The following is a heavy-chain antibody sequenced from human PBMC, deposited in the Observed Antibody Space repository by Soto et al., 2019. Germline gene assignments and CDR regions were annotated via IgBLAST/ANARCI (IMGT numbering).Heavy chain of an antibody. CDR1: GGSISSYY. J-gene: IGHJ4*02. Sequence: SETLSLTCTVSGGSISSYYWSWIRQPPGKGLEWIGYIYYSRSTNYNPSLKSRVTISVDTSKNQFSLKLTSVTAADTAVYFCTRGGFYYYDSSGYYDYWGQGALVTVSS. CDR2: IYYSRST. CDR3: TRGGFYYYDSSGYYDY. V-gene: IGHV4-59*12. D-gene: IGHD3-22*01.